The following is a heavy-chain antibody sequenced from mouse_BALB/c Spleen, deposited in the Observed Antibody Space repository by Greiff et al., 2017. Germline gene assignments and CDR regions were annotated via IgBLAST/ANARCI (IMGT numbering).Heavy chain of an antibody. CDR3: ASDGYYPFDV. Sequence: DVKLVESGGGLVQPGGSRKLSCAASGFTFSSFGMHWVRQAPEKGLEWVAYISSGSSTIYYADTVKGRFTISRDNPKNTLFLQMTSLRSEDTAMYYCASDGYYPFDVWGAGTTVTVSS. J-gene: IGHJ1*01. V-gene: IGHV5-17*02. CDR2: ISSGSSTI. D-gene: IGHD2-3*01. CDR1: GFTFSSFG.